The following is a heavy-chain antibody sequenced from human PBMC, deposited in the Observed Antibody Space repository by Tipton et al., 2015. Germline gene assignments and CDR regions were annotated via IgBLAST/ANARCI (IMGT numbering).Heavy chain of an antibody. CDR2: IDYSGGT. CDR1: YGSISTVGYY. D-gene: IGHD3-22*01. J-gene: IGHJ4*02. Sequence: LRLSCTVTYGSISTVGYYWTWIRQHPGKGLEWIGNIDYSGGTNSNPSLRSRVAMSVDTSKNQFSLKLSSVTAADTAVYYCARAYYYDSRAAYYFDYWGQGTLVTVSS. V-gene: IGHV4-31*02. CDR3: ARAYYYDSRAAYYFDY.